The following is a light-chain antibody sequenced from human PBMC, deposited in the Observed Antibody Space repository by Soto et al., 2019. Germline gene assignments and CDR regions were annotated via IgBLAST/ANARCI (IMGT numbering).Light chain of an antibody. CDR1: ESISGW. CDR3: QQYDCHLYP. J-gene: IGKJ2*01. Sequence: IQTTQYTSTLSASVGDRFTITCLASESISGWLAWYQKKPGKAPKLLIYKASSLESGVPSRFSGSGSGTEFTLTISILQPDDCATYCCQQYDCHLYPFGHVT. V-gene: IGKV1-5*03. CDR2: KAS.